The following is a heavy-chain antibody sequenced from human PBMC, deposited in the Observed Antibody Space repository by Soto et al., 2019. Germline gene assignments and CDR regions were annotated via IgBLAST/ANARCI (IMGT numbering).Heavy chain of an antibody. CDR1: GGSFSGYY. Sequence: QVQLQQWGAGLLKPSETLSLTCAVYGGSFSGYYWSWIRQPPGKGLEWIGEINHSGSTNYNPSLKSRVTISVDTSKNQFSLKLSSVTAADTAVYYCARDPRRLWFGVLLWYFDYWGQGTLVTVSS. CDR3: ARDPRRLWFGVLLWYFDY. V-gene: IGHV4-34*01. J-gene: IGHJ4*02. CDR2: INHSGST. D-gene: IGHD3-10*01.